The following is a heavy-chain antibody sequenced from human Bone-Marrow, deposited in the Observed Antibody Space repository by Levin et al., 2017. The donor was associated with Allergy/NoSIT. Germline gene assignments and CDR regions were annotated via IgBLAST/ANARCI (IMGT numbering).Heavy chain of an antibody. D-gene: IGHD5-18*01. Sequence: RASETLSLTCTVSGGSISSYYWSWIRQPPGKGLEWIGYIYYSGSTNYNPSLKSRVTISVDTSKNQFSLKLSSVTAADTAVYYCARVHRGYSYGYDYYYYYMDVWGKGTTVTVSS. J-gene: IGHJ6*03. CDR2: IYYSGST. CDR3: ARVHRGYSYGYDYYYYYMDV. CDR1: GGSISSYY. V-gene: IGHV4-59*01.